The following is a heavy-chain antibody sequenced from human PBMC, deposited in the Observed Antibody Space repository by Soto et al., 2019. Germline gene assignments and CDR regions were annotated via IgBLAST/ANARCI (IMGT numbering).Heavy chain of an antibody. CDR3: ATVVGFYGVSYFNSDY. J-gene: IGHJ4*02. D-gene: IGHD1-26*01. Sequence: QVPLVQSGAEVKKPGASVKVSCKVSGYTLTELSMHWVRQAPGKGLEWMGGFDPEDGETIYAQKFQGRVTMTDDPSTYTAYMELSSMRSEDTAVYYCATVVGFYGVSYFNSDYWGQGSRLTVSS. CDR1: GYTLTELS. V-gene: IGHV1-24*01. CDR2: FDPEDGET.